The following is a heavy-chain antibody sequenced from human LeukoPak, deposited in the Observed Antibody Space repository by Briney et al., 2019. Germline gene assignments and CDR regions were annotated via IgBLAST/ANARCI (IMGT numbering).Heavy chain of an antibody. V-gene: IGHV3-30*04. J-gene: IGHJ4*02. CDR2: ISNDGINK. CDR1: GFTFSSCA. Sequence: GGSLRLSCAASGFTFSSCAMHWVRQAPGKGLEWVAVISNDGINKYYADSVKGRFTISRDNFKNTVYLQMNSLRAEDTAVYYCAKAHASITMVRGPIDYWGQGTLVTVSS. D-gene: IGHD3-10*01. CDR3: AKAHASITMVRGPIDY.